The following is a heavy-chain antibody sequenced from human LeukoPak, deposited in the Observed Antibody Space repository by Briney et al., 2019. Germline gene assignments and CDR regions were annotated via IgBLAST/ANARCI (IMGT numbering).Heavy chain of an antibody. V-gene: IGHV3-23*01. Sequence: PGGSLRLSCATSGFTFSSYAMSWVRQAPGKGLEWVSAISGSGGSTYYADSVKGRFTISRDNSKNTLYLQMNSLRAEDTAVYYCAKSWTPSGYYYFDYWGQGTLVTVSS. J-gene: IGHJ4*02. CDR3: AKSWTPSGYYYFDY. D-gene: IGHD3-22*01. CDR2: ISGSGGST. CDR1: GFTFSSYA.